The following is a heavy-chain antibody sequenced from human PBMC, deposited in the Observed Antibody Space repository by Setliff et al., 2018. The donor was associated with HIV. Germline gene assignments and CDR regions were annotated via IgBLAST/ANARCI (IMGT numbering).Heavy chain of an antibody. CDR1: GGSVGSSSYY. CDR3: ARDDSIVLVPAIMRGDGFDF. V-gene: IGHV4-39*07. J-gene: IGHJ3*01. CDR2: IYYTGNT. Sequence: SETLSLTCTVSGGSVGSSSYYWVWIRQPPGKGLEWIGSIYYTGNTKYNPSLESRVTFSIDTSENQFSLRLASVTAADTAIYYCARDDSIVLVPAIMRGDGFDFWGQGRMVTVSS. D-gene: IGHD2-2*01.